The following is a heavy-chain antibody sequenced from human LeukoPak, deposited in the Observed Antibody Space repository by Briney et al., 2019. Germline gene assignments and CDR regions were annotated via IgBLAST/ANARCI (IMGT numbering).Heavy chain of an antibody. Sequence: ASVKVSCKASGYTFTSYYMHWVRQAPGQGVEWMGIINPSGGSTIYAQKFQGRVPMTRDTPTRTVYMELSSLRSEDTAVYYCARAPSVPRFDPWGQGTLVTVSS. J-gene: IGHJ5*02. D-gene: IGHD2-2*01. CDR1: GYTFTSYY. CDR3: ARAPSVPRFDP. V-gene: IGHV1-46*03. CDR2: INPSGGST.